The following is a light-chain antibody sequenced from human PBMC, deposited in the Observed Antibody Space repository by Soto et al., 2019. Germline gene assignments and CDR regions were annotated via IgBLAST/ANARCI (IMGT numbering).Light chain of an antibody. CDR1: SSDIGAYSF. CDR2: EVT. J-gene: IGLJ2*01. Sequence: QSVLTQPPSASGSPGQSVTISCTGTSSDIGAYSFVSWYQQHPGKAPKLMISEVTKRPSGVPGRFSGSKSGNTASLTVSGLQPEDEADYYCSSYAGSHTFVFGGGTKLTVL. CDR3: SSYAGSHTFV. V-gene: IGLV2-8*01.